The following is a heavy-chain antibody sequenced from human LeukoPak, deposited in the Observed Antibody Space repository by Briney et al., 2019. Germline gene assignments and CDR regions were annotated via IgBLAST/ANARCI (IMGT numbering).Heavy chain of an antibody. CDR1: GFTFSSYW. J-gene: IGHJ4*02. V-gene: IGHV3-7*01. D-gene: IGHD2-8*01. CDR2: IKQDGSEK. Sequence: GGSLRLSCSAPGFTFSSYWMSWVRQAPGKGLEWVATIKQDGSEKYYVDSVKGRFTISSDNAKNSLYLQMNSLRAEDTAVYYCAREQWAADFDYWGQGTLVTVSS. CDR3: AREQWAADFDY.